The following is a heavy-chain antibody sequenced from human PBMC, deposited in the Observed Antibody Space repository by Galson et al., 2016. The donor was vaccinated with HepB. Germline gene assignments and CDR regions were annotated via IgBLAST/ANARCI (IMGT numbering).Heavy chain of an antibody. Sequence: SLRLSCAASGFTFSDYYVSWVRQAPGKGLEWVSSVSGSGRSTYYADSVKGRFTVSRDTSKTTLYLQMNSLRVEDTAVYYCVRPTSSTWYTFEYWGQGTLVSVSS. J-gene: IGHJ4*02. CDR3: VRPTSSTWYTFEY. V-gene: IGHV3-23*01. CDR1: GFTFSDYY. D-gene: IGHD6-13*01. CDR2: VSGSGRST.